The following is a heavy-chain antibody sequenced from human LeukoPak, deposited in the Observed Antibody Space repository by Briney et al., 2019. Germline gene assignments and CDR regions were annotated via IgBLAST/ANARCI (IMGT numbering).Heavy chain of an antibody. CDR1: GGSISSSSYY. V-gene: IGHV4-39*01. Sequence: SETLSLTCTVSGGSISSSSYYWGWIRQPPGKGLEWIGSIYYSGSTYYNPSLKGRVTISVDTSKNQFSLKLSSVTAADTAVYYCARHEVKAAWFGHSVGWFDPWGQGTLVTVSS. J-gene: IGHJ5*02. CDR2: IYYSGST. CDR3: ARHEVKAAWFGHSVGWFDP. D-gene: IGHD3-10*01.